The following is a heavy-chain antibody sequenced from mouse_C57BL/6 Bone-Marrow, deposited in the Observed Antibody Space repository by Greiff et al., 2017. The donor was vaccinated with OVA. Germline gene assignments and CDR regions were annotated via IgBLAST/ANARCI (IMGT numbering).Heavy chain of an antibody. J-gene: IGHJ2*01. CDR2: IRSKSSNYAT. CDR1: GFTFNTYA. V-gene: IGHV10-3*01. Sequence: EVHLVESGGGLVQPKGSLKLSCAASGFTFNTYAMHWVRQAPGKGLEWVARIRSKSSNYATYYADSVKDRFTISRDDSQSMLYLQMNNLKTEDTAMYYGVRERAHYGSPYFDYWGKGTTLTVSS. D-gene: IGHD1-1*01. CDR3: VRERAHYGSPYFDY.